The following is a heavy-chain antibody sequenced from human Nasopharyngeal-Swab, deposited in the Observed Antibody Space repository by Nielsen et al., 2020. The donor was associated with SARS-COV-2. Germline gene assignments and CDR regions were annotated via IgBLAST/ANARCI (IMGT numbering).Heavy chain of an antibody. D-gene: IGHD3-22*01. Sequence: SETLSLTCAVCGGSFPDYYLTLVHQPPGKGLEWVGEINHRGSTNYNPSLKSPVIISADMSKNHVPLNLSSVTAADTAVYYCARGLVDVNMMLVVIGFSYWLDSWGQGTPVTVSS. V-gene: IGHV4-34*01. CDR2: INHRGST. CDR1: GGSFPDYY. J-gene: IGHJ5*01. CDR3: ARGLVDVNMMLVVIGFSYWLDS.